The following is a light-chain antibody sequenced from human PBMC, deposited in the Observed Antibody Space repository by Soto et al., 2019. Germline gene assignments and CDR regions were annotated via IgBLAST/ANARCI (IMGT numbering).Light chain of an antibody. CDR3: SSYAGSNTRADVV. Sequence: QSALTQPPSASGSPGQSVTISCTGTSSDVGGYNYVSRYQQHPGKAPILMIYEVSKRPSGVPDRFSGSKSGNTASLTVSGLQAEDEADYYCSSYAGSNTRADVVFGGGTKLTVL. CDR2: EVS. V-gene: IGLV2-8*01. J-gene: IGLJ2*01. CDR1: SSDVGGYNY.